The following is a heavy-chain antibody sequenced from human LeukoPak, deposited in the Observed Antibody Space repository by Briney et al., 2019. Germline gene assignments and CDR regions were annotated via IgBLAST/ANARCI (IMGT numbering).Heavy chain of an antibody. V-gene: IGHV7-4-1*02. CDR1: GYTFTGYY. CDR2: INTNTGNP. J-gene: IGHJ5*02. Sequence: ASVKVSCKASGYTFTGYYMHWVRQAPGQGLEWMGWINTNTGNPTYAQGFTGRFVFSLDTSVSTAYLQISSLKAEDTAVYYCASVYCSGGSCYLAWFDPWGQGTLVTVSS. CDR3: ASVYCSGGSCYLAWFDP. D-gene: IGHD2-15*01.